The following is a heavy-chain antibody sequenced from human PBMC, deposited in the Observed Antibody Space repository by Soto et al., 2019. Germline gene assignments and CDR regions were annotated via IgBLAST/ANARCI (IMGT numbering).Heavy chain of an antibody. V-gene: IGHV4-39*07. CDR1: GGSISSSSHY. J-gene: IGHJ4*02. D-gene: IGHD2-15*01. CDR2: IYYSGRT. Sequence: SETLSLTCTVSGGSISSSSHYWGWIRQPPGKGLEWIGSIYYSGRTYYNPSLKSRVAISVDTSKNQFSLYLNSVTAADTAVYYCARWVEVSLDYFDSWGQGTPVTVSS. CDR3: ARWVEVSLDYFDS.